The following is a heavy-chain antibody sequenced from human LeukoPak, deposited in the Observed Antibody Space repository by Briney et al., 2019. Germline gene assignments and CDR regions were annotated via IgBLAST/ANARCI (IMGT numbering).Heavy chain of an antibody. CDR3: ARETPAVRKNCFDP. CDR2: VSYSGTT. Sequence: SETLSLTCTVSGGSISSSTYYWVWVRQPPGKGREWIGSVSYSGTTYYNTSLRSRVTISIDTSRNQFSLKVNSVTAADTAVYYCARETPAVRKNCFDPWRQGTLVSVCS. J-gene: IGHJ5*02. D-gene: IGHD2-2*01. CDR1: GGSISSSTYY. V-gene: IGHV4-39*02.